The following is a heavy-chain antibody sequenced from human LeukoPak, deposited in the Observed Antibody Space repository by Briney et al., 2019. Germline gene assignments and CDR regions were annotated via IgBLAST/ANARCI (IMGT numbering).Heavy chain of an antibody. CDR2: INPNSGDT. CDR3: ARDNAVAATNYFDP. V-gene: IGHV1-2*02. D-gene: IGHD6-19*01. Sequence: ASVKVSFKASGYSLTGYYMHWVRQAPGQGLEWMGWINPNSGDTKYVQKFQGRVTMTRDTSINTAYMELSRLRSDDTAVYYCARDNAVAATNYFDPWGQGTLVTVSS. CDR1: GYSLTGYY. J-gene: IGHJ5*02.